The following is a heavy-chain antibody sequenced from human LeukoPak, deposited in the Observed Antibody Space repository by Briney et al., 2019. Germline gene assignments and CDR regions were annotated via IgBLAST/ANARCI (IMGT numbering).Heavy chain of an antibody. CDR1: GFTFSSYA. J-gene: IGHJ5*02. CDR3: AKQEAYDFWSGGYFDP. V-gene: IGHV3-23*01. D-gene: IGHD3-3*01. CDR2: ISGSGAST. Sequence: GGSLRLSCAASGFTFSSYAMSWGRQAPGKGLEWVSAISGSGASTNYADSVKGRFTISRDNSKDTLYLQMNSLRAEDTAIYYCAKQEAYDFWSGGYFDPWGQGTLVTVSS.